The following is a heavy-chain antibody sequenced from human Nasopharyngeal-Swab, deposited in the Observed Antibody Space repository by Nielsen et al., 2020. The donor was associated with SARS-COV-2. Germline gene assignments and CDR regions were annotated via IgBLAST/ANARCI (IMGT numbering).Heavy chain of an antibody. D-gene: IGHD6-13*01. CDR3: ARDSGSSSSFDEYYYYGMDV. Sequence: GESLKISCAASGFTFSSYWMSWVRQAPGKGLEWVATIKQDGSEKYYVDSVKGRFTISRDNAKNSLYLQMNSLRAEDTAVYYCARDSGSSSSFDEYYYYGMDVWGQGTTVTVSS. CDR1: GFTFSSYW. J-gene: IGHJ6*02. V-gene: IGHV3-7*01. CDR2: IKQDGSEK.